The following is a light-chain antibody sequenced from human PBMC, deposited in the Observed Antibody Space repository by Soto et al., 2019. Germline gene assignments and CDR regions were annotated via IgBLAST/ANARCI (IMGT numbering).Light chain of an antibody. V-gene: IGLV7-43*01. CDR2: SIS. J-gene: IGLJ1*01. Sequence: QTVVTQEPSLTVSPGGTVTLTCTSSTGAVTSGHYPNWFQQKPGQAPRSLIYSISNRHSWTPARFSGSLLGAKAALTLSGVQPEDEAEYYCLLYYGGVYVFGTGTKLTVL. CDR3: LLYYGGVYV. CDR1: TGAVTSGHY.